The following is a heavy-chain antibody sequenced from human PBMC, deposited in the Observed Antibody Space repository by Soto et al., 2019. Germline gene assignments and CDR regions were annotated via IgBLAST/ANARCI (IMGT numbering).Heavy chain of an antibody. Sequence: SETLSLTCTVSGGSISSSSYYWGWIRQPPGKELEWIGSIYYSGSTNYNPSLKSRVTISVDTSKNQFSLKLSSVTAADTAVYYCARFSSNYYGSGSPSGHFDEWGQGTLVTVSS. J-gene: IGHJ4*02. CDR2: IYYSGST. V-gene: IGHV4-39*07. CDR1: GGSISSSSYY. CDR3: ARFSSNYYGSGSPSGHFDE. D-gene: IGHD3-10*01.